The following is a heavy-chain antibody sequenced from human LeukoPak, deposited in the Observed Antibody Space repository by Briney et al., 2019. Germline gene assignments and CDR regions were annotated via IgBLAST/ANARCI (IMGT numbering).Heavy chain of an antibody. V-gene: IGHV1-2*02. CDR2: ISANTGGT. CDR3: ARDPGGNPYFDY. Sequence: ASVKVSCKASGYAFTGYYIHWVRQAPGQGLEWMGWISANTGGTNYAQKFQGRVTMTRDTSISTAYLELSTLTPDDTAVYFCARDPGGNPYFDYWGQGALVTVSS. J-gene: IGHJ4*02. CDR1: GYAFTGYY. D-gene: IGHD4-23*01.